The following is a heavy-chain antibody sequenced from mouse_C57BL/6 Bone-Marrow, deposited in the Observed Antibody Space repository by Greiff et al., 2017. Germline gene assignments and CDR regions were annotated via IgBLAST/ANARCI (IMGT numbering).Heavy chain of an antibody. J-gene: IGHJ2*01. CDR3: SSFDGNYFDF. Sequence: EVKLMESGAELVRPGASVKLSCTASGFNIKDYYIHWVKQRPEQGLEWIGWIDPEIGDTAYASKFQGNATITSDTSSNTAYLQLSSLTSEDTAVYYCSSFDGNYFDFWGQGTPLTVAS. V-gene: IGHV14-4*01. CDR1: GFNIKDYY. CDR2: IDPEIGDT. D-gene: IGHD2-3*01.